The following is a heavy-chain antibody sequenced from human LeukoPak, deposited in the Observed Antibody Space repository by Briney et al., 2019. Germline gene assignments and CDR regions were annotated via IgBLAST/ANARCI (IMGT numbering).Heavy chain of an antibody. D-gene: IGHD2-2*01. CDR3: ARGYSSSTSCYLY. CDR2: INHSGST. V-gene: IGHV4-34*01. CDR1: GGSFSGYY. J-gene: IGHJ4*02. Sequence: PSETLSLTCAVYGGSFSGYYWSWIRQPPGKGLAWIGEINHSGSTNYNPSLKSRVTISVDTSKNQFSLKLSSVTAADTAVYYCARGYSSSTSCYLYWGQGTLVTVSS.